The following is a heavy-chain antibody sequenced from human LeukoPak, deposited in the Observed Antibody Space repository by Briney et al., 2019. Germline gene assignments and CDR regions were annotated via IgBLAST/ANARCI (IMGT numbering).Heavy chain of an antibody. D-gene: IGHD3-10*02. CDR1: GFTFSSSA. V-gene: IGHV3-23*01. J-gene: IGHJ4*02. CDR3: ARGTMFPYYFDY. CDR2: ISGRGSGGST. Sequence: GGSLRLSCAASGFTFSSSAMSWVRQAPGKGLEWVSNISGRGSGGSTYYADSVKGRFTISRDNAKNSLYLQMNSLRVEDTAVYYCARGTMFPYYFDYWGQGTLVTVSS.